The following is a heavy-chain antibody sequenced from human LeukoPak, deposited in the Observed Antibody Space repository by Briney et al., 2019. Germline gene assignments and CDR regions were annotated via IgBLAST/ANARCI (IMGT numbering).Heavy chain of an antibody. Sequence: PGGSLRLSCVASGFTFSRYAMHWVRLAPGKGLEWVAVISYDGSNKYYADSVRGRFTISRDNANNTLYLQMNSLRAEDTAVYYCVRGTGYSVLDIWGQGKMVTVSS. D-gene: IGHD1-26*01. CDR2: ISYDGSNK. V-gene: IGHV3-30-3*01. J-gene: IGHJ3*02. CDR3: VRGTGYSVLDI. CDR1: GFTFSRYA.